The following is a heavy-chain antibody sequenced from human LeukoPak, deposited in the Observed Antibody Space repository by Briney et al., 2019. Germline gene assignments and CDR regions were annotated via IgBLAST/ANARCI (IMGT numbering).Heavy chain of an antibody. D-gene: IGHD1-1*01. CDR2: IGYTYDSGST. Sequence: SETLSLTCTVSGGSISGYYWSWIRQPPGKGLEWIGYIGYTYDSGSTYYNPSLMSRVAISVDTSKNQFSLKLSSVTAADTAVYYCVRNDLTYFDYWGQGTLVTVSS. V-gene: IGHV4-30-4*01. J-gene: IGHJ4*02. CDR1: GGSISGYY. CDR3: VRNDLTYFDY.